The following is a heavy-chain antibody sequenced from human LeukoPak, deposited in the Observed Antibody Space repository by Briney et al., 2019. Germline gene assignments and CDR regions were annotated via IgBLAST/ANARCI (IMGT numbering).Heavy chain of an antibody. CDR1: GFTFSSYS. Sequence: GSLRLSCAASGFTFSSYSMNWVRQAPEKGLEWVSSISSSSSYIYYADSVKGRFTISRDNAKNSLYLQMNSLRAEDTAVYYCARSGEVEILGTVYYYYGMDVWGQGTTVTVSS. CDR3: ARSGEVEILGTVYYYYGMDV. J-gene: IGHJ6*02. CDR2: ISSSSSYI. D-gene: IGHD5-24*01. V-gene: IGHV3-21*01.